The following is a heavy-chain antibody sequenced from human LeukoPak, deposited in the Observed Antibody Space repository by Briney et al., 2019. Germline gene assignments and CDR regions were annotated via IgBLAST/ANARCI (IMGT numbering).Heavy chain of an antibody. CDR3: AREEQYRNYFDG. CDR2: INPNSGDT. D-gene: IGHD1/OR15-1a*01. CDR1: GYTLTDSY. Sequence: ASVKVSCKASGYTLTDSYMHWVRQAPGQGLEWLAWINPNSGDTNYAQKFQGRVTVTSDTSTSTAYMELSGLTSDDTAVYFCAREEQYRNYFDGWGQGTLVTVSS. V-gene: IGHV1-2*02. J-gene: IGHJ4*02.